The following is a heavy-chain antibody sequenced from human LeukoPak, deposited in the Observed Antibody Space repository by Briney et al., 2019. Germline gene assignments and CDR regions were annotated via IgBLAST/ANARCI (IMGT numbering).Heavy chain of an antibody. CDR1: GFTFSSYA. V-gene: IGHV3-23*01. Sequence: GGSLRLSCAASGFTFSSYAMSWVRQAPGKGLEWVSGISSSGGSTYYADSVKGRFTISRDNSKNTLYLQMNSLRAEDTAVYYCAKTTVSHYFDYWGQGTLVTVSS. J-gene: IGHJ4*02. CDR3: AKTTVSHYFDY. CDR2: ISSSGGST. D-gene: IGHD4-17*01.